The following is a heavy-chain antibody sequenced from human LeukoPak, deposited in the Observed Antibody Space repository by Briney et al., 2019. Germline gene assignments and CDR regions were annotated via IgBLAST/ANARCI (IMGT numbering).Heavy chain of an antibody. CDR1: GFAFSSYA. CDR3: AKEQSITIFGVVTPDYYFDY. V-gene: IGHV3-23*01. J-gene: IGHJ4*02. D-gene: IGHD3-3*01. Sequence: GGSLRLSCAASGFAFSSYAMSWVRQAPGKGLEWVSAISGSGGSTYYADSVKGRFTISRDNSKNTLYLQMNSLRAQDTAVYYCAKEQSITIFGVVTPDYYFDYWGQGTLVTVSS. CDR2: ISGSGGST.